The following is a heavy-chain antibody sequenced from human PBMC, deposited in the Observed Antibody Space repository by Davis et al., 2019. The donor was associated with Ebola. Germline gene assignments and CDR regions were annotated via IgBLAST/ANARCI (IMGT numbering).Heavy chain of an antibody. D-gene: IGHD1-1*01. J-gene: IGHJ1*01. V-gene: IGHV3-7*03. CDR3: ARDQQLFF. CDR2: INQDGSEE. CDR1: GFTFSNFW. Sequence: GESLKISCAVSGFTFSNFWMTLVRQAPGKGLEWVANINQDGSEENYVDSVRGRFTISRDNNQNTLYLQRNSLRVDDTAVYYCARDQQLFFWGQGTLVTVSS.